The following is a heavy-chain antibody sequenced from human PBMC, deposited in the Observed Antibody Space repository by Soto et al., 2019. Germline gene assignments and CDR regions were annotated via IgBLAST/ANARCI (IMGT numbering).Heavy chain of an antibody. V-gene: IGHV1-18*01. J-gene: IGHJ6*02. Sequence: ASVKVSCKASGYAFPSYGISWVRQAPGQGLEWMGWISAYNGNTNYAQKLQGRVTMTTDTSTSTAYMELRSLRSDDTAVYYCAGVKGNYYYDSTSHYGMDVWGQGTTVTVSS. CDR3: AGVKGNYYYDSTSHYGMDV. D-gene: IGHD3-22*01. CDR2: ISAYNGNT. CDR1: GYAFPSYG.